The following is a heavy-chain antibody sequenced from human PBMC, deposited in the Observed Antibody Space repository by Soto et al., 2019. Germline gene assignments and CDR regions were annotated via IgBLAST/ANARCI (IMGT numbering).Heavy chain of an antibody. CDR2: IYYSGST. D-gene: IGHD3-22*01. J-gene: IGHJ5*02. V-gene: IGHV4-31*03. CDR3: ARVGRVIHNWFDP. Sequence: SETLSLTCTFSVGSISSGGYYCSWIRQHPGKGLEWIGYIYYSGSTYYNPSLKSRVTISVDTSKNQFSLKLSSVTAADTAVYYCARVGRVIHNWFDPWGQGTLVTVSS. CDR1: VGSISSGGYY.